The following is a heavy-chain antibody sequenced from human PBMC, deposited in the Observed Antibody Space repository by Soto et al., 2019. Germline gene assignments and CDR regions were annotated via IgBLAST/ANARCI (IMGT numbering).Heavy chain of an antibody. D-gene: IGHD2-15*01. V-gene: IGHV4-31*03. Sequence: QVQLQESGPGLVKPSQTLSLTCTVSGGYINSGGFYWSWIRQRPGKGLEWIGYIFHSGSTLYNPSLNSRVTLSADTSKNQLSLNLRSMTAADTAVYYCARGGIAGHRFDPWGRGTLVTVSS. CDR3: ARGGIAGHRFDP. CDR2: IFHSGST. J-gene: IGHJ5*02. CDR1: GGYINSGGFY.